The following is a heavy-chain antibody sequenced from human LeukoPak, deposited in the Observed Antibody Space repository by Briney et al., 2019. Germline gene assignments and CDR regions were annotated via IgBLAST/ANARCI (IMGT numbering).Heavy chain of an antibody. CDR1: GYTFTNYD. CDR3: ARTPSSGKQQLVRVWNNWFDP. V-gene: IGHV1-8*01. Sequence: GASVKVSCKASGYTFTNYDINWVRQATGQGLEWMGWMDPNNGNTGYAQKFQGRVTMTRDTSISTAYMELSSLRSEDTAVYYCARTPSSGKQQLVRVWNNWFDPWGQGTLVTVSS. D-gene: IGHD6-13*01. CDR2: MDPNNGNT. J-gene: IGHJ5*02.